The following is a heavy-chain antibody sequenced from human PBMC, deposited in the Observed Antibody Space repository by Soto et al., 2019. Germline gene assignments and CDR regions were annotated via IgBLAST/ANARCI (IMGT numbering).Heavy chain of an antibody. CDR1: GGSISSYY. Sequence: SETLSLTCTVSGGSISSYYWSWIQQPPGKGLEWIGYIYYSGSTNYNPSLKSRVTISVDTSKNQFSLKLSSVTAADTAVYYCARVKVRGVKDYYGMDVWGQGTTVTVSS. CDR3: ARVKVRGVKDYYGMDV. V-gene: IGHV4-59*01. D-gene: IGHD3-10*01. CDR2: IYYSGST. J-gene: IGHJ6*02.